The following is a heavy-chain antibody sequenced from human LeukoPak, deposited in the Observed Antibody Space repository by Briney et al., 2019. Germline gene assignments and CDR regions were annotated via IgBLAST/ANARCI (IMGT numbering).Heavy chain of an antibody. CDR3: ARDSDSYYFDPPLSFHI. CDR2: INWSGGST. D-gene: IGHD2-21*02. Sequence: RAGGSLRLSCAASGFNFDEYGLSWVRQVPGKGLEWVSGINWSGGSTGYADSVKGRFTISRDNAKKSLYLQMNSLKTEDSALYYCARDSDSYYFDPPLSFHIWGQGTMVTVSS. V-gene: IGHV3-20*04. CDR1: GFNFDEYG. J-gene: IGHJ3*02.